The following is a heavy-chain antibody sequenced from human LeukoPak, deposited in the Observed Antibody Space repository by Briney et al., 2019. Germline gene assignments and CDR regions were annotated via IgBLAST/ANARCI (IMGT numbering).Heavy chain of an antibody. Sequence: QPGGSLRLSCAASGLTFSTHWMHWVRQVPGRGPVWVSRADGGGSSTSYADSVKGRFSISRDNAKSTLYLQMNGLRAEDTAVYYCARGPGSSGGAYVGDYWGHGTLVTVSS. CDR3: ARGPGSSGGAYVGDY. D-gene: IGHD3-22*01. CDR2: ADGGGSST. V-gene: IGHV3-74*01. CDR1: GLTFSTHW. J-gene: IGHJ4*01.